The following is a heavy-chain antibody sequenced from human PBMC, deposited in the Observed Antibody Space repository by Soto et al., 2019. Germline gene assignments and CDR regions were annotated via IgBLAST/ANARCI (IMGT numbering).Heavy chain of an antibody. V-gene: IGHV3-21*01. CDR2: ISSSSSYI. J-gene: IGHJ4*02. D-gene: IGHD2-15*01. CDR1: GFTFSSYS. CDR3: ARAYTQVVVPDY. Sequence: GGSLRLSCAASGFTFSSYSMNWVRQAPGKGLEWVSSISSSSSYIYYADSVKGRFTISRDNAKNSLYLQMNSLRAEDTAVYYCARAYTQVVVPDYWGQGTLVTVSS.